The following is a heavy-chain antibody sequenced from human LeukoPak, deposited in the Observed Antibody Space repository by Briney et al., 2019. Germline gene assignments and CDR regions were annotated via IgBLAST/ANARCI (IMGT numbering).Heavy chain of an antibody. CDR1: GFSFGAYS. CDR3: ARALYYDILTNYQTHTYYFDY. J-gene: IGHJ4*02. CDR2: ISGRCSNI. D-gene: IGHD3-9*01. Sequence: PGGSLRLSCAASGFSFGAYSMNWVRQAPGKGLEWVSSISGRCSNIYYADSMKGRFTVSRDNAKNSLYLQMNSLRAEDTAVYYCARALYYDILTNYQTHTYYFDYWGQGTLLTVSS. V-gene: IGHV3-21*01.